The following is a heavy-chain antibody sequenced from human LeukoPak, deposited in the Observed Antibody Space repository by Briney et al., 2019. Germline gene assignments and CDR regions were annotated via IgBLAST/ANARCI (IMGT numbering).Heavy chain of an antibody. CDR3: ARHLNNCGDDCYIFDY. V-gene: IGHV4-59*08. J-gene: IGHJ4*02. CDR2: IYYSGST. D-gene: IGHD2-21*01. CDR1: GGSIFSYY. Sequence: SETLSLTCTVSGGSIFSYYWSWIRQPPGRGVEWLGYIYYSGSTNYNPSLKSRVTISVDTSKNQFSLRVSSVTAADTAVYYCARHLNNCGDDCYIFDYWGQGTLVTVSS.